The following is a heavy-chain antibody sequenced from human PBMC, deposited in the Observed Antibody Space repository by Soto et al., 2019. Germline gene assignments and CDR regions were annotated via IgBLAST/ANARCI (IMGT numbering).Heavy chain of an antibody. Sequence: PGGSLTLSCAASGFPVSSNYMSWVRQAPGKGLEWVSVIYSGGSTYYADSVKGRFTISRDNSKNTLYLQMNSLRAEDTAVYYCAIEELPLGDGLSSSSVVYYYGMDVWGQGTPVTVSS. D-gene: IGHD6-6*01. CDR1: GFPVSSNY. CDR3: AIEELPLGDGLSSSSVVYYYGMDV. CDR2: IYSGGST. J-gene: IGHJ6*02. V-gene: IGHV3-66*01.